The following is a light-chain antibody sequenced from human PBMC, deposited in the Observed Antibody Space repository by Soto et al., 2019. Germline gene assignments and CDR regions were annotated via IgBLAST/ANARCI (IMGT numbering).Light chain of an antibody. CDR1: QSVSSY. J-gene: IGKJ4*01. Sequence: EIVLTQSPATLSLSPGDRATLSCRASQSVSSYLAWYQQKPGQAPRLLIYDASNRAAGIPARFRGSGSGTDFTLTIASLAPEDFAVYDGKHLSNWPSTFGGGTKVEIK. CDR2: DAS. V-gene: IGKV3-11*01. CDR3: KHLSNWPST.